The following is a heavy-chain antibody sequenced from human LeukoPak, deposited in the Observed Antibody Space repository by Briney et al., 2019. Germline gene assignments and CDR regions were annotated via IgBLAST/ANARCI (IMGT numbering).Heavy chain of an antibody. CDR2: IYPGDSDT. D-gene: IGHD2-15*01. CDR1: GYSFSSYW. V-gene: IGHV5-51*01. CDR3: ARRPAPGGDCTGRSCYSRALDY. J-gene: IGHJ4*02. Sequence: GESLKISCKGSGYSFSSYWIGWVRQMPGKGLEWMGIIYPGDSDTRYSPSFQGQVTISADKSISTAYLQWSSLKASDTATYYCARRPAPGGDCTGRSCYSRALDYWGQGTLVTVSS.